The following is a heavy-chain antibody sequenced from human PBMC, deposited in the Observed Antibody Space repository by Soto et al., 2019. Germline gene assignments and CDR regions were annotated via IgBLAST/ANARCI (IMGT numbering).Heavy chain of an antibody. Sequence: SETLSLTCTVSGGSISSYYWSWIRQPPGKGLEWIGYIYYSGSTNYNPSLKSRVTISVDTSKNQFSLKLSSVTAADTAVYYCARESGRYYGMDVWGQGTTVTVSS. CDR3: ARESGRYYGMDV. V-gene: IGHV4-59*01. CDR1: GGSISSYY. CDR2: IYYSGST. J-gene: IGHJ6*02.